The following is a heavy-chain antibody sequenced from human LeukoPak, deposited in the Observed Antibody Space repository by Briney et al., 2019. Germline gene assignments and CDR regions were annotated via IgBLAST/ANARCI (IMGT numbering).Heavy chain of an antibody. V-gene: IGHV3-15*01. CDR3: TRSIAAAGPYYYYYYGMDV. Sequence: GGSLRLSCAASGFTFSNAWMSWVRQAPGKGLEWVGRIKSKSGDGTKDYAAHVKGRFTISRDDSKNTLYLQMNSLRAGDTAVYYCTRSIAAAGPYYYYYYGMDVWGQGTTVTVSS. CDR1: GFTFSNAW. CDR2: IKSKSGDGTK. J-gene: IGHJ6*02. D-gene: IGHD6-13*01.